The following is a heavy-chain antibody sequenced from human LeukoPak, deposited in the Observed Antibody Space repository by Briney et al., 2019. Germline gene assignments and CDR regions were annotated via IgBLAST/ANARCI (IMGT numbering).Heavy chain of an antibody. V-gene: IGHV4-4*09. J-gene: IGHJ4*02. CDR2: IYTSGST. CDR3: ARAAEGPFDY. CDR1: GGSFSGYY. Sequence: KPSETLSLTCAVYGGSFSGYYWSWIRQPPGKGLEWIGYIYTSGSTNYNPSLKSRVTISVDTSKNQFSLKLSSVTAADTAVYYCARAAEGPFDYWGQGTLVTVSS.